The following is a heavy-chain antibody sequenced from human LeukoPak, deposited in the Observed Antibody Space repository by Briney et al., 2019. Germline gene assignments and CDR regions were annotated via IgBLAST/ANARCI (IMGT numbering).Heavy chain of an antibody. V-gene: IGHV3-48*03. Sequence: PGGSLRLSCAASGFTFSSYEMNWVRQAPGKGLEWVSYISSSGSTIYYADSVKGRFTISRDNAKNSLYLQMNSLRAEDTAVYYCARATYCSSTSCYAQAAYYYMDVWGKGTTVTIS. J-gene: IGHJ6*03. D-gene: IGHD2-2*01. CDR1: GFTFSSYE. CDR2: ISSSGSTI. CDR3: ARATYCSSTSCYAQAAYYYMDV.